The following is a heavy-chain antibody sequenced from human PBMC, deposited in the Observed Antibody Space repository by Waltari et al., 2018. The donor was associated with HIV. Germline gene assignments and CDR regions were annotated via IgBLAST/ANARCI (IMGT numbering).Heavy chain of an antibody. V-gene: IGHV4-34*01. J-gene: IGHJ6*02. D-gene: IGHD5-18*01. CDR3: ARERWGDTAMVNYGMDV. CDR1: GGSFSGYY. Sequence: QVQLQQWGAGLLKPSETLSLTCAVYGGSFSGYYWSWIRQPPGKGLEWIGEINHSGSTNYNPSLKSRVTISVDTSKNQFSLKLSSVTAADTAVYYCARERWGDTAMVNYGMDVWGQGTTVTVSS. CDR2: INHSGST.